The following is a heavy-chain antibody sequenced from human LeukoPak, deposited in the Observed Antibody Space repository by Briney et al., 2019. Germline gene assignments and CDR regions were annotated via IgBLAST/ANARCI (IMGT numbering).Heavy chain of an antibody. CDR1: GYTFTNYG. Sequence: ASVKVSCKASGYTFTNYGISWVRQAPGQGLECMGWISAYNGNTNYAQKLQGRVTMTTDTSTSTAYMELRSLRSDDTAVYYCARVDYDFWSGYSNIDYWGQGTLVTVSS. V-gene: IGHV1-18*01. D-gene: IGHD3-3*01. CDR3: ARVDYDFWSGYSNIDY. CDR2: ISAYNGNT. J-gene: IGHJ4*02.